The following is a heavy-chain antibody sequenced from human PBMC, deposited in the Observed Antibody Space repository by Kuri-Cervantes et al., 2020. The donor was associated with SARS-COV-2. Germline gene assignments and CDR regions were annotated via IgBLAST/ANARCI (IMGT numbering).Heavy chain of an antibody. D-gene: IGHD3-9*01. CDR2: ISGSGGST. J-gene: IGHJ4*02. Sequence: GGSLRLSCAASGFTFSSYAMSWVRQAPGKGLEWVSAISGSGGSTYYADSVKGRFTISRDNSKNTLYLQMNSLRAEDTAVYYCAYGTYYDTLTGYLDFDYWGQGTLVTVSS. CDR3: AYGTYYDTLTGYLDFDY. CDR1: GFTFSSYA. V-gene: IGHV3-23*01.